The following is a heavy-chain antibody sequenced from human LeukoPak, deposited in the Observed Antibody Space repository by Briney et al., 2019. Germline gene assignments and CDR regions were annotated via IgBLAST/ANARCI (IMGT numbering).Heavy chain of an antibody. CDR2: ISAGGST. J-gene: IGHJ4*02. CDR3: ANLDYYDTELDY. V-gene: IGHV3-23*01. Sequence: PGGSLCLSCAASGFTFTSYAMSWVRQAPGKGLEWVSAISAGGSTYYADSVKGRFTISRDNSKNTLYRQMNSLRAEDRAVYYCANLDYYDTELDYWGQGTLVTVSS. D-gene: IGHD3-22*01. CDR1: GFTFTSYA.